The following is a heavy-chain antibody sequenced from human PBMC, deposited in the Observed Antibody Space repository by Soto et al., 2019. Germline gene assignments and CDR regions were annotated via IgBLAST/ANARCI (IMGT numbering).Heavy chain of an antibody. J-gene: IGHJ4*02. D-gene: IGHD1-26*01. CDR3: ARHMGSFSPFDY. CDR2: IYYSGST. Sequence: SETLSLTCTVSGGSISSSSYYWGWIRQPPGKGLEWIGSIYYSGSTYYNPSLKSRVTVSVDTSKNQFSLKLSSVTAADTAVYYCARHMGSFSPFDYWGQGTLVTVSS. V-gene: IGHV4-39*01. CDR1: GGSISSSSYY.